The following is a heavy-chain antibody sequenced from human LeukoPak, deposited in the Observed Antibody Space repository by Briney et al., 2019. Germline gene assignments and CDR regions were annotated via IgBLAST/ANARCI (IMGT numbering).Heavy chain of an antibody. CDR2: INPNSGGT. CDR3: ARAPYYDFWSGYYKVDNFDY. Sequence: RASVKVSCKASGYTFTGYYMHWVRQAPGQGLEWMGWINPNSGGTNYAQKFQGRVTMTRDTSISTAYMELSRLRSDDMAVYYCARAPYYDFWSGYYKVDNFDYWGQGTLVTVSS. D-gene: IGHD3-3*01. V-gene: IGHV1-2*02. J-gene: IGHJ4*02. CDR1: GYTFTGYY.